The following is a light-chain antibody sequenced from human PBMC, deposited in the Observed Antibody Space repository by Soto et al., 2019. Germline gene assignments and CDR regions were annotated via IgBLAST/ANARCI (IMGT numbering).Light chain of an antibody. J-gene: IGKJ5*01. CDR2: GAS. V-gene: IGKV3-20*01. CDR3: QHFGGTTFT. CDR1: QSVSSSY. Sequence: EIVLTQSPGTLSLSPGEGATLSCRASQSVSSSYIAWYQQRPGQTPSLLIYGASTRATGIPDRFSGSGSGTHFTLTISRLETGDFAVYYCQHFGGTTFTFGQGTRLESK.